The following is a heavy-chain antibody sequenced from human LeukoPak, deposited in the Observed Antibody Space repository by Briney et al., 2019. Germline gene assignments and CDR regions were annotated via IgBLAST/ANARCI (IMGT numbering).Heavy chain of an antibody. CDR1: GFTFSSYA. J-gene: IGHJ4*02. D-gene: IGHD5-18*01. V-gene: IGHV3-30-3*01. Sequence: GGSLRLSFAASGFTFSSYAMHWVRQAPGKGLEWVAVISYDGSNKYYADSVKGRFTISRDNSKNTLYLQMNSLRAEDTAVYYCAKVDTAMAHPGNFDYWGQGTLVTVSS. CDR3: AKVDTAMAHPGNFDY. CDR2: ISYDGSNK.